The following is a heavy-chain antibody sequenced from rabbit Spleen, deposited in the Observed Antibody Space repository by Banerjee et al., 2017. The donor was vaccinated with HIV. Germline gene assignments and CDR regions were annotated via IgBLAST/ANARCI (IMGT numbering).Heavy chain of an antibody. V-gene: IGHV1S45*01. D-gene: IGHD2-1*01. CDR3: ARPNIGGDYWLTRLDL. J-gene: IGHJ3*01. CDR1: GFTVSNNFV. CDR2: IYAGSSGST. Sequence: QGHLEESGGDLVKPEGSLTLTCTASGFTVSNNFVICWVHQAPGKGLEWIGCIYAGSSGSTYYASWARGRFTISKTSSTTVTLQLNSLPAADTATYFCARPNIGGDYWLTRLDLWGQGTLVT.